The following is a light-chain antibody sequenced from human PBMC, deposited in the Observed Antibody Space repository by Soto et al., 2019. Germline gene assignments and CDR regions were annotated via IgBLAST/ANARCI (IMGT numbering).Light chain of an antibody. CDR2: SVS. Sequence: DIQMTQSPSSVSASVGDRVTITCRASQHISSWLAWYQQKPGKAPKLLIHSVSTLQTGVPSRFSGSGSGTDFTLTISSLQPEDFATYYCQQADSFPRTFGQGTKVDIK. CDR3: QQADSFPRT. J-gene: IGKJ1*01. CDR1: QHISSW. V-gene: IGKV1-12*01.